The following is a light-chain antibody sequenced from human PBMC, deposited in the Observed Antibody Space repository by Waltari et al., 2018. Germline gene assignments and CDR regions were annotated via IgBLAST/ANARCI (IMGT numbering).Light chain of an antibody. CDR2: KVS. CDR3: MQALQTPLT. V-gene: IGKV2-30*02. Sequence: VVLTQSPLFLPVTLGQPASISCRAPESLVHNDGYIYLNWFHQRPGQSPRRLFYKVSNRDFGVPDRFSGSESGTDFTLKISRVEAEDVGVYYCMQALQTPLTFGGGTKVEIK. CDR1: ESLVHNDGYIY. J-gene: IGKJ4*01.